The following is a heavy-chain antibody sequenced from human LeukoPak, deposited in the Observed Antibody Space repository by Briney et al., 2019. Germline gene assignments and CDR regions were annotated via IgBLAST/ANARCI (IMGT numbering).Heavy chain of an antibody. J-gene: IGHJ4*02. CDR3: ARHRRGIQLRYYFDY. CDR1: GGSIGSYY. Sequence: PSETLSLTCTVSGGSIGSYYWSWIRQPPGKGLEWIGYIYYSGSTNYNPSLKSRVTISVDTSKNQFSLKLSSVTAADTAVYYCARHRRGIQLRYYFDYWGQGTLVTVSS. CDR2: IYYSGST. D-gene: IGHD5-18*01. V-gene: IGHV4-59*08.